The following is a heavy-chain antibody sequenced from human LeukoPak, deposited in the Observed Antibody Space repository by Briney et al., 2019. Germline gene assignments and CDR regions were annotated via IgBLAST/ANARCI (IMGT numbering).Heavy chain of an antibody. CDR3: VKDQAGTTGNAFDI. CDR2: ISSNGGST. J-gene: IGHJ3*02. CDR1: GFPFSSYA. Sequence: PGGSLRLSCAASGFPFSSYAMSWVRQAPGKGLEWVSAISSNGGSTYYADSVKGRFTISRDNSKSTMYLQMNSLRGEDTAVYYCVKDQAGTTGNAFDIWGQGTVVTVSS. D-gene: IGHD1-1*01. V-gene: IGHV3-23*01.